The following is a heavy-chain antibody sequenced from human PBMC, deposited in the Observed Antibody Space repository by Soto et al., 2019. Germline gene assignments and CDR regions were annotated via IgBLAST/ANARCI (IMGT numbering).Heavy chain of an antibody. CDR2: ISGSGDST. J-gene: IGHJ4*02. Sequence: EVPLLESGGGLVQPGGSLRLSCAASGFTFSSYAMRWVRQAPGKGLEWVSAISGSGDSTYYADSVKGRFTTSRDNSKNTRYLQMNSLRAEDTAVYYGARRGSGSYYDYWGQGTLVTVSS. CDR3: ARRGSGSYYDY. CDR1: GFTFSSYA. V-gene: IGHV3-23*01. D-gene: IGHD1-26*01.